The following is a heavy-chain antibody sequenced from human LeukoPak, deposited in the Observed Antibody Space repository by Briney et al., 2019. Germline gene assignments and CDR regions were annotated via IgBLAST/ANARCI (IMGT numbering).Heavy chain of an antibody. CDR3: AREEAAVASFDY. Sequence: GGSLRLSCAASGFTFSSYSMNWVRQAPGKRLEWVSSISSRSNYIYYVDSVKGRFTISRDNAKNSLYLQMNSLRAEDTAVYYCAREEAAVASFDYWGQGTLVTVSS. J-gene: IGHJ4*02. CDR2: ISSRSNYI. D-gene: IGHD6-19*01. CDR1: GFTFSSYS. V-gene: IGHV3-21*01.